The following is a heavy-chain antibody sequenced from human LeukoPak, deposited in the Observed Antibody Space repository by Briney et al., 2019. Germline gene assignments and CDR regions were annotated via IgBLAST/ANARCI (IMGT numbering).Heavy chain of an antibody. J-gene: IGHJ4*02. V-gene: IGHV4-34*01. CDR2: INHSGST. CDR3: ARDGDTSYRFDY. Sequence: ASETLSLTCAVYGGSFSGYYWSWIRQPPGKGLEWIGEINHSGSTNYNPSLRSRVTISVDTSKNQFSLKLSSVTAADTAVYYCARDGDTSYRFDYWGQGTLVTVSS. CDR1: GGSFSGYY. D-gene: IGHD2-2*01.